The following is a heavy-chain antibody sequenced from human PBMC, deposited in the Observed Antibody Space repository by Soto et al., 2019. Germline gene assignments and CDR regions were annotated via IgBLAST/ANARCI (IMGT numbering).Heavy chain of an antibody. V-gene: IGHV3-30*18. CDR1: GFTFSSYG. CDR3: AKDRPSGSRPYFITMDV. CDR2: ISDAGSNK. D-gene: IGHD1-26*01. J-gene: IGHJ6*02. Sequence: QVQLVESGGGVVQPGRSLRLSCAASGFTFSSYGMHWVRQPPGKGLEWVAVISDAGSNKYYADSVKGRFTISRDNSNNTQYLQMNSLRAEDTAVYYCAKDRPSGSRPYFITMDVWGQGTTVTVSS.